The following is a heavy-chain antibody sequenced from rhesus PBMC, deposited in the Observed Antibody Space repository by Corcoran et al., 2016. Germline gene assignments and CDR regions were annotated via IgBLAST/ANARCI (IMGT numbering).Heavy chain of an antibody. CDR1: GGSRSSNW. CDR2: IHGNTGEA. V-gene: IGHV4-80*01. CDR3: ARWHFRGGSFGLDS. J-gene: IGHJ6*01. D-gene: IGHD6-37*01. Sequence: QVQLQESGPGLVEPSETLSLTCSVCGGSRSSNWWSWTRQLPGKRLEWIGDIHGNTGEAKSSPSLKSRVTISRDASKSQYFLRLTSLTAADTAVYYCARWHFRGGSFGLDSWGQGVVVTVSS.